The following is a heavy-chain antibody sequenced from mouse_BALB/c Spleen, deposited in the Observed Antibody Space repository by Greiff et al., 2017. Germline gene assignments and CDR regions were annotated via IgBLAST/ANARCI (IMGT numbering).Heavy chain of an antibody. Sequence: EVQGVESGGGLVQPGGSRKLSCAASGFTFSSFGMHWVRQAPEKGLEWVAYISSGSSTIYYADTVKGRFTISRDNAKNTLYLQMSSLKSEDTAMYYCARHGGSYYFDYWGQGTTLTVSS. J-gene: IGHJ2*01. CDR1: GFTFSSFG. CDR3: ARHGGSYYFDY. V-gene: IGHV5-17*02. CDR2: ISSGSSTI.